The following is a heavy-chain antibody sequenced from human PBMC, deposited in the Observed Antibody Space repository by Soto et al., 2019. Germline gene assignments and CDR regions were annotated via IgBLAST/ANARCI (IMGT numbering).Heavy chain of an antibody. CDR1: GASVSSGLYY. J-gene: IGHJ4*02. CDR2: IYYTGIT. CDR3: ARQVRSPSYFDY. Sequence: QVQLQESGPGLVRPSETLSLTCPVFGASVSSGLYYWRWIRQPPGKGLEYIGYIYYTGITNYNPSLKSRVIISIDTSKNQFSLNLTSVTAADTAMYYCARQVRSPSYFDYWGQGTLVTVSS. V-gene: IGHV4-61*01.